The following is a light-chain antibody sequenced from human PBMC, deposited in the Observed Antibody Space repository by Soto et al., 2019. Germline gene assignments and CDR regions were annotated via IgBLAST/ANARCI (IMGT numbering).Light chain of an antibody. J-gene: IGKJ1*01. Sequence: EIVLTQSPGTLSLSPGDRATLSCRASQSISSSYLAWYQQKPGQAPRLLIYGASKRATGIPDRFSGSGSGTDFTLTISRLEAEDLAVYYCQQYGSAPAWTFGQGTKVEIK. CDR2: GAS. V-gene: IGKV3-20*01. CDR1: QSISSSY. CDR3: QQYGSAPAWT.